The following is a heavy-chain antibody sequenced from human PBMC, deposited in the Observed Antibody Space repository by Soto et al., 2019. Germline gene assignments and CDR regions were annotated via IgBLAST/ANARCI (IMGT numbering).Heavy chain of an antibody. CDR1: GGSISSYY. Sequence: PSESPALTCTVSGGSISSYYWSWIRQPPGKGLEWIGYIYYSGSTNYNPSLKSRVTISVDTSKNQFSLKLSSVTAADTAVYYCARKQYSSGWYWFDPWGQGTLVTVSS. D-gene: IGHD6-19*01. J-gene: IGHJ5*02. V-gene: IGHV4-59*01. CDR3: ARKQYSSGWYWFDP. CDR2: IYYSGST.